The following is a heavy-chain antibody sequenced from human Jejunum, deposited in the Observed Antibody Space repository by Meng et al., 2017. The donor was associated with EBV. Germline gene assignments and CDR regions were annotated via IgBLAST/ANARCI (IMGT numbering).Heavy chain of an antibody. J-gene: IGHJ4*02. CDR2: IYHSGST. Sequence: QVPLQESGPGLGKPSGTPALNCAVSGDSISSSNWWSWVRQPPGKGLEWIGEIYHSGSTNYNPSLKSRVTISVDKSRNQFSLKLSSVTAADTAVYYCARYGSGYFPALWYWGQGTLVTVSS. CDR3: ARYGSGYFPALWY. CDR1: GDSISSSNW. D-gene: IGHD3-3*01. V-gene: IGHV4-4*02.